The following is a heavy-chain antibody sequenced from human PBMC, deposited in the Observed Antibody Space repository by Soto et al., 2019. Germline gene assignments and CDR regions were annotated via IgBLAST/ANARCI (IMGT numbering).Heavy chain of an antibody. J-gene: IGHJ6*02. Sequence: GESLKISCKGSGYSFAGYWITWVRQKPGNGLEWMGRIDPSDSQTNYSPSFQGHATISADKSISTAYLQWSSLKASDTAMYYCARRRLGGYCSSTSCDYYYYGMDVWGQGTTVTVSS. CDR2: IDPSDSQT. CDR3: ARRRLGGYCSSTSCDYYYYGMDV. CDR1: GYSFAGYW. V-gene: IGHV5-10-1*01. D-gene: IGHD2-2*01.